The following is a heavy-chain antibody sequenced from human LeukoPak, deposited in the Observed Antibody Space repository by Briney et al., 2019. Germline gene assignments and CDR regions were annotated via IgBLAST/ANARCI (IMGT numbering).Heavy chain of an antibody. CDR3: ARYCSSPTCYGTYPF. CDR1: GFSFGSFW. J-gene: IGHJ4*02. D-gene: IGHD2-2*01. CDR2: IKQDGSEE. V-gene: IGHV3-7*01. Sequence: TGGSLRLSCAASGFSFGSFWMSGVRQTPGKGLEWVANIKQDGSEEHYLDSVTGRFTVSRDNANNSLFLQMNSLRAEDTAKYYCARYCSSPTCYGTYPFWGQGTLVTVSS.